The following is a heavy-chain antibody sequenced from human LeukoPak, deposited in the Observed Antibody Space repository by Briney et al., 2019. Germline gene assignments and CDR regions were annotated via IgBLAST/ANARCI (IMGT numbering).Heavy chain of an antibody. Sequence: PGGSLRLPCAASGFTFSSYAMSWVRQAPGKGLEWVSAISGSGGSTYYADSVKGRFTISRDNSKNTLYLQMNSLRAEDTAVYYCAKIYCSGGSCPYSEYYFDYWGQGTLVTVSS. D-gene: IGHD2-15*01. CDR1: GFTFSSYA. CDR2: ISGSGGST. CDR3: AKIYCSGGSCPYSEYYFDY. J-gene: IGHJ4*02. V-gene: IGHV3-23*01.